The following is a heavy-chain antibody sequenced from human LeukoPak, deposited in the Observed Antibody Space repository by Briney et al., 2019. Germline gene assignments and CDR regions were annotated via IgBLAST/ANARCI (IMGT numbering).Heavy chain of an antibody. CDR3: ARKGLLQLRNWFDP. Sequence: SETLSLTCTVSGGSISSTSYYWGWIRQPPGKGLEWIGSINYSGSTYYNPSLKSRVTISVDTSKNQFSLKLSSVTAADTSVYYCARKGLLQLRNWFDPWGHGTLVTVSS. J-gene: IGHJ5*02. V-gene: IGHV4-39*01. D-gene: IGHD5-24*01. CDR2: INYSGST. CDR1: GGSISSTSYY.